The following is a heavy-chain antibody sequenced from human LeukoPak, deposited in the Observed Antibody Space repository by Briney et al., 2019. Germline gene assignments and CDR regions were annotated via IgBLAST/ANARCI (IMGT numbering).Heavy chain of an antibody. Sequence: SQTLSLTCAISGDSIFTNNVAWNWIRQSPSRGLEWLGRTYYRSKWSFDYAVSVKSRITINADTSKNQFSLQLSSVTPEDTAVYYCARGKYTGFDNWGQGTLVTVSS. CDR1: GDSIFTNNVA. V-gene: IGHV6-1*01. CDR2: TYYRSKWSF. D-gene: IGHD2-2*02. CDR3: ARGKYTGFDN. J-gene: IGHJ4*02.